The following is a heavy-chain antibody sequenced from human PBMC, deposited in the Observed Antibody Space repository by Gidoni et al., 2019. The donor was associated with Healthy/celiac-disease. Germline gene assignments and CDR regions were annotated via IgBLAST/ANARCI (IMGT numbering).Heavy chain of an antibody. Sequence: QVQLVQSGAEVKKPGSSVKVSCHASGGTFSSYAISWVRQAPGQGLEWMGGISPICGTANYAQKGQGRVTSTADESTSTAYMELSSLRSEDTAVYYCARDLNWGHFDYWGQGTLVTVSS. CDR1: GGTFSSYA. CDR3: ARDLNWGHFDY. CDR2: ISPICGTA. J-gene: IGHJ4*02. V-gene: IGHV1-69*01. D-gene: IGHD7-27*01.